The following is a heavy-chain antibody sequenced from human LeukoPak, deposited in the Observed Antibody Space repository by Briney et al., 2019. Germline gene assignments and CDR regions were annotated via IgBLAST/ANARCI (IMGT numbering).Heavy chain of an antibody. CDR2: ISAYNGNT. CDR1: GYTFTSYG. V-gene: IGHV1-18*01. D-gene: IGHD3-3*01. Sequence: GASVNVSCTASGYTFTSYGISWVRQAPGQGLEWMGWISAYNGNTNYAQKLQGRVTMTTDTSTSTAYMELRSLRSDDTAVYYCARDLRYDFWSGYSHYGMDVWGQGTTVTVSS. CDR3: ARDLRYDFWSGYSHYGMDV. J-gene: IGHJ6*02.